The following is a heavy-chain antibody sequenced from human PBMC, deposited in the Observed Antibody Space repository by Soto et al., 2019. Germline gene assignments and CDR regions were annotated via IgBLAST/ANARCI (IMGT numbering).Heavy chain of an antibody. Sequence: EVQLVESGGGLVQPGGSLRLSCAASGFTVSSNYMSWVRQAPGKGLEWVSVIYSGGSTYYADSVKGRCTISRDNSKNTLYLQINSLRAEDTAVYYWASTARRGAFDIWGQGTMVTVSS. CDR1: GFTVSSNY. V-gene: IGHV3-66*01. CDR2: IYSGGST. D-gene: IGHD5-18*01. CDR3: ASTARRGAFDI. J-gene: IGHJ3*02.